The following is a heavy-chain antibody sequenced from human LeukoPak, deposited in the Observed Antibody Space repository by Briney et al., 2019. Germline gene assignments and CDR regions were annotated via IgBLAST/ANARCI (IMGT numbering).Heavy chain of an antibody. CDR3: ARAVVGATPFDY. Sequence: SETLSLTCTVSGGSISSGDYYWSWIRQPPGKGLEWIGYIYYSGSTYYDPSLQSRLTIPLDTSKNQFSLQLSSVTAADTAVYYCARAVVGATPFDYWGQGTLVIVSS. D-gene: IGHD1-26*01. V-gene: IGHV4-30-4*01. CDR2: IYYSGST. J-gene: IGHJ4*02. CDR1: GGSISSGDYY.